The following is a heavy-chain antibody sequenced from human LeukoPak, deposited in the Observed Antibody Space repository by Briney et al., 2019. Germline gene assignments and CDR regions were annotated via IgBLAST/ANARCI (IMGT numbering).Heavy chain of an antibody. D-gene: IGHD5-12*01. CDR3: AARGRNSGYGY. Sequence: ASVKVSCKASGHIFTAYYMHWARQAPGQGLEWMGWINTNGGTNYAQKFRGRVTMSRDTSTVTAYMELHGLTKDDTGVYYCAARGRNSGYGYWGQGTLVTVSS. V-gene: IGHV1-2*02. CDR1: GHIFTAYY. J-gene: IGHJ4*02. CDR2: INTNGGT.